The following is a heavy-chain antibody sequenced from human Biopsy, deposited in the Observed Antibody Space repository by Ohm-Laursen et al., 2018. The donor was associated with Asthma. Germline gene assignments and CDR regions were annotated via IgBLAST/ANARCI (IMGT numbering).Heavy chain of an antibody. Sequence: SLRLSCAASRFTYPEYLFYWVGQVRRQGLAWVANIKHDGIEKNYVDSLKGRFTISRDNAKNLLFLQMNSLRAEDTAVYYCARTFHFWSPYHAEHYQLWGQGTLVTVSS. CDR2: IKHDGIEK. CDR3: ARTFHFWSPYHAEHYQL. V-gene: IGHV3-7*01. D-gene: IGHD3-3*01. CDR1: RFTYPEYL. J-gene: IGHJ1*01.